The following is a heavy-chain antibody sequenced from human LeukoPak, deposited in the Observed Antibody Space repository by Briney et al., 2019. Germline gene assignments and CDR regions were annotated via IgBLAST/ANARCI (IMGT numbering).Heavy chain of an antibody. CDR1: GGSFRGYY. CDR2: INHSGST. J-gene: IGHJ6*02. CDR3: ARQGAVTPRRTHYYAMDV. D-gene: IGHD4-17*01. V-gene: IGHV4-34*01. Sequence: KSSETLSLTCAVYGGSFRGYYWSWIRQPPGKGLEWIGEINHSGSTNYNPSLKSRVTISVDTSKNQFSLKLSSVTAADTAVYYCARQGAVTPRRTHYYAMDVWGPGTTVTVSS.